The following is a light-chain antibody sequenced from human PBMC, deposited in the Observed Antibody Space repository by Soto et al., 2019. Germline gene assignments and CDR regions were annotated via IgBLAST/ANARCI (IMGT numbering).Light chain of an antibody. V-gene: IGKV1-5*01. Sequence: DIQITHSPSTLSASVLYRVTITCRASQSISSWLAWYQQKPGKAPKLLIYDASSLESGVPSRFSGSGSGTEFTLTISSLQPDDFATYYCQQYNSYWTFGQGTKVDIK. CDR3: QQYNSYWT. CDR1: QSISSW. J-gene: IGKJ1*01. CDR2: DAS.